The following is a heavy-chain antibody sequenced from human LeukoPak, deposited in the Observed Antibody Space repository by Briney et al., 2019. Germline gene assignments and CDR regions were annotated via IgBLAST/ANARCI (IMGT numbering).Heavy chain of an antibody. J-gene: IGHJ5*02. Sequence: GGSLRLSCAASGFTFSSYNMNWVRQAPGKGLEWVSYISSSSSTIYYADSVKGRFTISRDNAKNSLYLQMNNLRVEDTAVYYCARAPTKFRRDWFDPWGQGTLVTVSS. V-gene: IGHV3-48*04. CDR2: ISSSSSTI. CDR3: ARAPTKFRRDWFDP. D-gene: IGHD3-9*01. CDR1: GFTFSSYN.